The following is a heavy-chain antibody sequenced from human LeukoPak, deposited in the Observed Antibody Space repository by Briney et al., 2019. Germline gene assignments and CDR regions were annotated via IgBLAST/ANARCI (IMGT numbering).Heavy chain of an antibody. D-gene: IGHD6-13*01. CDR1: GNTFTDYY. J-gene: IGHJ6*02. CDR3: ARDDSSSWSPGGYYGMDV. V-gene: IGHV1-2*02. CDR2: INPKSGVT. Sequence: ASVKVSCKASGNTFTDYYMNWVRQAPGQGLEWIGWINPKSGVTNYAQKFQGRVTMTSDTSISTAYMELDRLISGDSAVYYCARDDSSSWSPGGYYGMDVWGQGTTVTVSS.